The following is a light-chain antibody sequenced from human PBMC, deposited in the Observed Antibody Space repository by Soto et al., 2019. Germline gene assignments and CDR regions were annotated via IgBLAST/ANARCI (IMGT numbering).Light chain of an antibody. CDR3: QVWDSSTV. Sequence: SYELTQPLSVSVAMGQTARITCGGNNIGSKNVHWYQQKPGQAPVLVIYRDSNRPSGIPERFSGSNSGNTATLTISRAQAADEADYYCQVWDSSTVFGGGTKLTV. J-gene: IGLJ2*01. V-gene: IGLV3-9*01. CDR2: RDS. CDR1: NIGSKN.